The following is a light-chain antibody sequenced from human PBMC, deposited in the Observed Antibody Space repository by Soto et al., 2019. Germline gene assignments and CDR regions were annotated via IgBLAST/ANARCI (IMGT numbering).Light chain of an antibody. Sequence: EILLTQSPCTLSLSQGERATLTCRASQSVSNNYLAWYQQKPGQAPRRLIYGASSRATGIPDRFSGSGSGTDFTLTISRLEPEDFAVYYWQQYSTSHTFGEGTKVDIK. CDR3: QQYSTSHT. J-gene: IGKJ4*01. V-gene: IGKV3-20*01. CDR1: QSVSNNY. CDR2: GAS.